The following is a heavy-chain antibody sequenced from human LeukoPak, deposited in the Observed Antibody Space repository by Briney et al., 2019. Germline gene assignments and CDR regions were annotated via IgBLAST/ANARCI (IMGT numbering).Heavy chain of an antibody. J-gene: IGHJ4*02. CDR1: RGSTSTYY. CDR3: ARTKKVDHGDYENYFDY. V-gene: IGHV4-4*07. CDR2: IYPSGNT. D-gene: IGHD4-17*01. Sequence: SETLSLTCTVSRGSTSTYYWSWIRQPAGKGLEWIGRIYPSGNTNFNPSLMSRVTMSIDTSKNQFSLKLSSVTAADTAMYYCARTKKVDHGDYENYFDYWGQGTRVTVSS.